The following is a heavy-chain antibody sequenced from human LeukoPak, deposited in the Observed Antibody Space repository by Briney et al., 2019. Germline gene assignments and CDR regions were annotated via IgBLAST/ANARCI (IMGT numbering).Heavy chain of an antibody. Sequence: PGGSLRLSCAASGFTFDDYGMSWVRQAPGKGLEWVSGINWNGGSTGYADSVKGRFSISRDNAKNSLYLQMNSLRAEDTAVYYCARDHDMEWWDIYYYYYMDVWGKGTTVTVSS. D-gene: IGHD3-3*01. J-gene: IGHJ6*03. V-gene: IGHV3-20*04. CDR2: INWNGGST. CDR1: GFTFDDYG. CDR3: ARDHDMEWWDIYYYYYMDV.